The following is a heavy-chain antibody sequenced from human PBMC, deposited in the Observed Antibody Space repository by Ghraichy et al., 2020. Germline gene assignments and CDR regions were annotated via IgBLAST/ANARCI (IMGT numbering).Heavy chain of an antibody. J-gene: IGHJ4*02. CDR2: ISGSGGST. CDR1: GFTFSSYA. D-gene: IGHD3-3*01. V-gene: IGHV3-23*01. CDR3: AKDLRGRATIFGVVFDY. Sequence: GGSLRLSCAASGFTFSSYAMSWVRQAPGKGLEWVSAISGSGGSTYYADSVKGRFTISRDNSKNTLYLQMNSLRAEDTAVYYCAKDLRGRATIFGVVFDYWGQGTLVTVSS.